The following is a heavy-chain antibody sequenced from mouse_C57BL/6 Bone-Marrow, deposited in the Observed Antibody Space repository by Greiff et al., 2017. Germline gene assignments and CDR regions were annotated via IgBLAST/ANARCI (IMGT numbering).Heavy chain of an antibody. Sequence: VQRVESGAELARPGASVKMSCKASGYTFTSYTMHWVKQRPGQGLEWIGYINPSSGYTKYNQKFKDKATLTADKSSSTAYMQLSSLTSEDSAVYYCARVSPFTTVADYWGQGTTLTVSS. CDR1: GYTFTSYT. V-gene: IGHV1-4*01. D-gene: IGHD1-1*01. J-gene: IGHJ2*01. CDR2: INPSSGYT. CDR3: ARVSPFTTVADY.